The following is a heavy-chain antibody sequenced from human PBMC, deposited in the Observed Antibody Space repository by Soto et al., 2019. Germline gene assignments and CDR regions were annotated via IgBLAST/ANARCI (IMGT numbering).Heavy chain of an antibody. D-gene: IGHD3-22*01. CDR1: GFTFSSYS. J-gene: IGHJ4*02. CDR3: ARPPHYYDSRGYYGY. Sequence: EVQLVESGGGLVKPGGSLRLSCAASGFTFSSYSMNWVRQAPGKGLEWVSSISSSSTYIYYADSVKGRFTISRDNATNSLYLQMNRLRAEDTAVYCCARPPHYYDSRGYYGYWGQGTRVTVSS. V-gene: IGHV3-21*01. CDR2: ISSSSTYI.